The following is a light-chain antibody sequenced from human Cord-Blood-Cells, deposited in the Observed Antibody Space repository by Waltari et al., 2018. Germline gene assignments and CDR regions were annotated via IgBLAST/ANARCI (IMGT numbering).Light chain of an antibody. V-gene: IGLV1-40*01. Sequence: QSVLTQPPSVSGAPGQRVTISCTGSSPNIGAVYDVHWYQQLPGTAPKLLIYGNSNRPSGVPDRFSGSKSGTSASLAITGLQAEDEADYYCQSYDSSLSEVFGGGTKLTVL. CDR3: QSYDSSLSEV. CDR2: GNS. J-gene: IGLJ2*01. CDR1: SPNIGAVYD.